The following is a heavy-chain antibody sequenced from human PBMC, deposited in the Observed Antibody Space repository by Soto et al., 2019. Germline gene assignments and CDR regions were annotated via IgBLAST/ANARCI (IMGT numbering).Heavy chain of an antibody. J-gene: IGHJ4*02. CDR3: ARDRGAGTFTGFDY. D-gene: IGHD6-19*01. Sequence: QVQLQESGPGLVKPLGTLSLTCTVSGGSISTNNWWMWVRQSPEKGLEWIGEIYQSGNTNYNPSFKSRVTMSVDKSKSGCSLKMTSVAAEDTAIYYCARDRGAGTFTGFDYWGQGTLVTVSS. CDR1: GGSISTNNW. V-gene: IGHV4-4*02. CDR2: IYQSGNT.